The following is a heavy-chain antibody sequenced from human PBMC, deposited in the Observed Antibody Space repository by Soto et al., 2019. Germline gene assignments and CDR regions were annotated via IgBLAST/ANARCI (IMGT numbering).Heavy chain of an antibody. CDR2: MNPNSGNT. Sequence: QVQLVQSGAEVKKPGASVKVSCKASGYTFTSYDINWVRQATGQGIEWMGWMNPNSGNTGYAQKFQGRVIMTKNTSISTAYMELSSLRAENTAVYYCAGGRRGSSPFDYWGQGTLVTVSS. V-gene: IGHV1-8*01. J-gene: IGHJ4*02. D-gene: IGHD6-6*01. CDR1: GYTFTSYD. CDR3: AGGRRGSSPFDY.